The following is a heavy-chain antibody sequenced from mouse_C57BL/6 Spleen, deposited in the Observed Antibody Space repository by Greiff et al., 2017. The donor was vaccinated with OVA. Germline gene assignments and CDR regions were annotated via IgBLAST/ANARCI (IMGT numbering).Heavy chain of an antibody. CDR2: IYPGDGDT. D-gene: IGHD1-1*01. J-gene: IGHJ4*01. CDR1: GYAFSSYW. CDR3: ARLDTTVVAKGGAMDY. Sequence: QVQLQQSGAELVKPGASVKISCKASGYAFSSYWMNWVKQRPGKGLEWIGQIYPGDGDTNYNGKFKGKATLTADKSSSTAYMQLSSLTSEDSAVYFCARLDTTVVAKGGAMDYWGQGTSVTVSS. V-gene: IGHV1-80*01.